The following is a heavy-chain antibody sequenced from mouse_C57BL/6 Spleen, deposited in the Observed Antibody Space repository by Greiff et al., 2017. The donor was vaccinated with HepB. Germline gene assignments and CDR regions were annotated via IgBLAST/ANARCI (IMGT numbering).Heavy chain of an antibody. Sequence: LQQPGAELVKPGASVKLSCKASGYTFTSYWMHWVKQRPGQGLEWIGMIHPNSGSTNYNEKFKSKATLTVDKSSSTAYMQLSSLTSEDSAVYYCARDTRDWYFDVWGTGTTVTVSS. J-gene: IGHJ1*03. CDR1: GYTFTSYW. V-gene: IGHV1-64*01. CDR2: IHPNSGST. D-gene: IGHD1-1*01. CDR3: ARDTRDWYFDV.